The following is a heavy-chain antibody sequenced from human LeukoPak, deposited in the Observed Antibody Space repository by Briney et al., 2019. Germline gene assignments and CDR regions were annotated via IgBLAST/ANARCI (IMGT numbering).Heavy chain of an antibody. CDR1: GDSVSSSSAA. V-gene: IGHV6-1*01. CDR3: AREVHGWNYVSWFDP. Sequence: SQTLSLTCAISGDSVSSSSAAWIWIRQSPSRGLEWLGRTYYRSKWYNDYAVSVKSRVTINPDTSKNQFSLQLNSVTPEDTAVYYCAREVHGWNYVSWFDPWGQGTLVTVSS. CDR2: TYYRSKWYN. D-gene: IGHD1-7*01. J-gene: IGHJ5*02.